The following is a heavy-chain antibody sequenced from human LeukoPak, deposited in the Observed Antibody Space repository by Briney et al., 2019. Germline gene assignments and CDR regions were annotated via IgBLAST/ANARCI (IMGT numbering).Heavy chain of an antibody. CDR2: INPNSGGT. J-gene: IGHJ4*02. CDR1: GYTFTGYY. D-gene: IGHD6-19*01. V-gene: IGHV1-2*06. CDR3: ATLESGQWLAWRHRDDY. Sequence: GASVKVSCKASGYTFTGYYMHWVRQAPGQGLEWMGRINPNSGGTNYAQKFQGRVTMTRDTSISTAYMELSRLRSDDTAVYYCATLESGQWLAWRHRDDYWGQGTLVTVSS.